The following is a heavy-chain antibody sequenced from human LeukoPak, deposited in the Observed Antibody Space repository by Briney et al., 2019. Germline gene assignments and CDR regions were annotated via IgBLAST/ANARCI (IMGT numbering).Heavy chain of an antibody. CDR1: GFTFSSYA. Sequence: PGGSLRLSCAASGFTFSSYAMSWVRQAPGKGLEWVSAISGSGGSTYYADSVKGRFTISRDNSKNTLYLQINSLRAEDTAVYYCAKAGRTGTRKTGDYWGQGTLVTVSS. D-gene: IGHD1-7*01. V-gene: IGHV3-23*01. CDR2: ISGSGGST. CDR3: AKAGRTGTRKTGDY. J-gene: IGHJ4*02.